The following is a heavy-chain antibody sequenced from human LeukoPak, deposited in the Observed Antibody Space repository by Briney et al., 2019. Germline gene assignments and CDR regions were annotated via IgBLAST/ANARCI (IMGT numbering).Heavy chain of an antibody. D-gene: IGHD5-12*01. CDR1: GFTFDDYA. CDR2: ISWNSGSI. CDR3: ARGAPVATYFDY. J-gene: IGHJ4*02. V-gene: IGHV3-9*01. Sequence: GRSLRLSCAASGFTFDDYAMHWVRQTPGKGLEWLSGISWNSGSIGYADSVKGRFTISRDNAKNSLYLQMNSLRAEDTAVYYCARGAPVATYFDYWGQGTLVTVSS.